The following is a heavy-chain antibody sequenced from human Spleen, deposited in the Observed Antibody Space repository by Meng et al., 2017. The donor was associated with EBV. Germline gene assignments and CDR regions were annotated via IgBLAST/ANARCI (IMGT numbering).Heavy chain of an antibody. CDR1: GSTFTSYD. CDR2: VRGYNGHT. Sequence: QVQLVPSGSEVKEHGSQVKVSCKASGSTFTSYDISWVRQAPGQGLEWVGRVRGYNGHTSYAEKFQGRVSMTTDTSTSTAYMELRSLRSEDTALYYCARVPFSGLHEGSDPFWYFDLWGRGTLVTVSS. D-gene: IGHD1-26*01. V-gene: IGHV1-18*01. J-gene: IGHJ2*01. CDR3: ARVPFSGLHEGSDPFWYFDL.